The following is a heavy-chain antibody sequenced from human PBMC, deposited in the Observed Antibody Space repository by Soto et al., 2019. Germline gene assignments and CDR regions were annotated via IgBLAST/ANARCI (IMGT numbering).Heavy chain of an antibody. J-gene: IGHJ4*02. CDR2: IIPIFGTA. CDR3: ARDGATSSSWPYKNHFHX. D-gene: IGHD6-13*01. Sequence: SGKVSYKASGGTFSSYAISWVRQAPGQGLEWMGGIIPIFGTANYSQKFQGRVTITADKSTSTAYMELSSLRSEDTAVYYCARDGATSSSWPYKNHFHXWGQGTLVTVSX. V-gene: IGHV1-69*06. CDR1: GGTFSSYA.